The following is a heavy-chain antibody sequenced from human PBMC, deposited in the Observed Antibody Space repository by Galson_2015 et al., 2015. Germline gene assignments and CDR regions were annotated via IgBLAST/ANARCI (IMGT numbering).Heavy chain of an antibody. V-gene: IGHV3-21*01. Sequence: SLRLSCAASEFTFSSYYMSWVRQAPGTGLEWVSSISSTPTYIYYADSVKGRFTISRDNAKNSLYLQMNSLGAEDTAVYYCARQILDYDFWSGYYPTNFDYWGQGTLVTVSS. D-gene: IGHD3-3*01. CDR3: ARQILDYDFWSGYYPTNFDY. CDR2: ISSTPTYI. J-gene: IGHJ4*02. CDR1: EFTFSSYY.